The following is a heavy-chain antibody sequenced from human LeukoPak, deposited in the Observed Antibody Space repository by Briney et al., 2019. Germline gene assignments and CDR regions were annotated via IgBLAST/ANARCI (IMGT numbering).Heavy chain of an antibody. J-gene: IGHJ6*03. D-gene: IGHD3-3*01. V-gene: IGHV3-74*01. Sequence: GGSLRLSCAASGFTFSSYWMHWVRQAPGKGLVWVSRINTDGSSTSYVDSVKGRFTISRDNAKNTLYLQMNSLRAEDTAVYYCARDSYDFWSGRYYYMDVWGKGTTVTVSS. CDR2: INTDGSST. CDR1: GFTFSSYW. CDR3: ARDSYDFWSGRYYYMDV.